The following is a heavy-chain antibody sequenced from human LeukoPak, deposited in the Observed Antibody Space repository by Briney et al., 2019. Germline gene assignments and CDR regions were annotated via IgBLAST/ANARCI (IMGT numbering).Heavy chain of an antibody. V-gene: IGHV3-20*04. Sequence: GGSLRLSCAASGFTFSSYWMHWVRQAPGKGLEWVSGINWNGGSTGYADSVKGRFTISRDNAKNSLYLQVNSLRAEDTAVYYCARLSSSGWYEADAFDIWGQGTMVTVSS. CDR2: INWNGGST. J-gene: IGHJ3*02. CDR3: ARLSSSGWYEADAFDI. CDR1: GFTFSSYW. D-gene: IGHD6-19*01.